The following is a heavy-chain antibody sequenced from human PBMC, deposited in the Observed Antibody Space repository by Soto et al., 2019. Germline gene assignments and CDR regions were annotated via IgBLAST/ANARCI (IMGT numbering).Heavy chain of an antibody. D-gene: IGHD2-15*01. J-gene: IGHJ6*02. CDR3: ARGWWEREGYVMDV. Sequence: PSETLSLTCSVSGDSISNSRFYWAWIRQPPGEGLECVGSIYHTGNAYYNPSLKSRVTISVDTSRNQFSLTLSSVTAADTAVYYAARGWWEREGYVMDVWAHGTTVX. CDR2: IYHTGNA. CDR1: GDSISNSRFY. V-gene: IGHV4-39*07.